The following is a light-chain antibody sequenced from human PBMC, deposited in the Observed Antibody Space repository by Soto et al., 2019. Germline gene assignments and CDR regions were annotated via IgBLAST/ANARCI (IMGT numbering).Light chain of an antibody. CDR2: GAS. Sequence: EIVMTQSPATLSVSPGERATLSCRASQSISNSLAWYQQKPGQAPRLLIHGASTRATGNPGRFSGSGSGAEFTLTISSLQSEDFALYYCQQYYDWPPTFGQGTKV. J-gene: IGKJ1*01. CDR1: QSISNS. V-gene: IGKV3-15*01. CDR3: QQYYDWPPT.